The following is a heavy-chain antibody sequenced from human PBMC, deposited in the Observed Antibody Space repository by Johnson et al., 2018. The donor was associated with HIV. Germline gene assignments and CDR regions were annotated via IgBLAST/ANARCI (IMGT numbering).Heavy chain of an antibody. V-gene: IGHV3-7*05. Sequence: EVQLVESGGGLVQPGRSLRLSCAASGFTFSSSWMHWVCQAPEKGLEWVANIKQDGLEKTYVDSVRGRVTISRDNTKNSLYLQMNSLRAEDTALYYCARVLRFLEYSLDAFDIWGQGTMVTVSS. J-gene: IGHJ3*02. CDR3: ARVLRFLEYSLDAFDI. CDR1: GFTFSSSW. CDR2: IKQDGLEK. D-gene: IGHD3-3*01.